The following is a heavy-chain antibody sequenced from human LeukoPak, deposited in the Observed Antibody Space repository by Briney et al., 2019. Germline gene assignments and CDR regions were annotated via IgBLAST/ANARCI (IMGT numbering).Heavy chain of an antibody. V-gene: IGHV3-74*01. CDR1: GFTFSSYW. Sequence: PGGSLRLSCAASGFTFSSYWMHWVRQAPGKGLVWVSRINSDGSSTSYADSVKGRFTISRDNAKNTLYLQMNSLRAEDTAVYYCARIAYGGYIDYWGQGTLVTVSS. D-gene: IGHD5-12*01. CDR3: ARIAYGGYIDY. CDR2: INSDGSST. J-gene: IGHJ4*02.